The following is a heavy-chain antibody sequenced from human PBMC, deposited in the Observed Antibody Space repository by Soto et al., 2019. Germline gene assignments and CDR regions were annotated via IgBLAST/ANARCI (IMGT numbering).Heavy chain of an antibody. CDR1: GGSISNYC. Sequence: SETLSLTCTVSGGSISNYCWIWIRQPPGKGLEWIGYIYYSGITNYNPSLKSRVTISVDTSKNQFSLKLSSVTAADTAVYYCARYKYNYYYGMEVWGQGTTVTVSS. CDR2: IYYSGIT. V-gene: IGHV4-59*01. D-gene: IGHD1-20*01. J-gene: IGHJ6*02. CDR3: ARYKYNYYYGMEV.